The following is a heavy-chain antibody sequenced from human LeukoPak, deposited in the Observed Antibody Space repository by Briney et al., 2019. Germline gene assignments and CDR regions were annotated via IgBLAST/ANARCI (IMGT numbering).Heavy chain of an antibody. J-gene: IGHJ4*02. Sequence: ETLSLTCTVSGDSISGFYWSWIRQAAGKGLEWIGHIYTSGSTNYNPSLKSRVTMSVDMSKNQFSLKLRSVTAADTAVYYCARDVVAARGSFDYWGQGTLVTVSS. CDR2: IYTSGST. V-gene: IGHV4-4*07. CDR1: GDSISGFY. D-gene: IGHD2-2*01. CDR3: ARDVVAARGSFDY.